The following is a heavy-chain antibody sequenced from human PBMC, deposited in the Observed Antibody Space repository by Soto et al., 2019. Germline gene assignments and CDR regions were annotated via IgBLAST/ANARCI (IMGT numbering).Heavy chain of an antibody. CDR2: IYYSGST. D-gene: IGHD3-3*01. J-gene: IGHJ4*02. CDR1: GGSISSSSYY. V-gene: IGHV4-39*01. CDR3: ARRGRTPLNYDLLYYFDY. Sequence: SETLSLTCTVSGGSISSSSYYWGWIRQPPGKGLEWIGSIYYSGSTYYNPSLKSRVTISVDTSKNQFSLKLSSVTAADTAVYYCARRGRTPLNYDLLYYFDYWGQGTLVTVSS.